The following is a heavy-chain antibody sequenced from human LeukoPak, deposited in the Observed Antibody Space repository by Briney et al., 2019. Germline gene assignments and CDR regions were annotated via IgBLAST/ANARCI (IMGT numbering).Heavy chain of an antibody. Sequence: ASVKVSCKASGYIFTGNYIYWVRQAPGQGLEWMGWMNPNSGGSHSPQKFQGRVTLTADTSTATAYMELRGLRSDDTAVYYCQRVTIFGVVIDFDYWGQGTLVAVSS. CDR2: MNPNSGGS. CDR3: QRVTIFGVVIDFDY. D-gene: IGHD3-3*01. V-gene: IGHV1-2*02. J-gene: IGHJ4*02. CDR1: GYIFTGNY.